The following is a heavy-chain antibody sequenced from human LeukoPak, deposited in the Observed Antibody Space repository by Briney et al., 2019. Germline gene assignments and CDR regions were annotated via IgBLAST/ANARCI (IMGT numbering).Heavy chain of an antibody. J-gene: IGHJ6*04. D-gene: IGHD6-13*01. CDR1: GFTFDDYA. Sequence: GGSLRLSCAAPGFTFDDYAMHWVRQAPGKGLEWVSGISWNSGSIGYADSVKGRFTISRDNAKNSLYLQMNSLRAEDTALYYCAKTYSSSSTIYYYYGMDVWGKGTTVTVSS. V-gene: IGHV3-9*01. CDR2: ISWNSGSI. CDR3: AKTYSSSSTIYYYYGMDV.